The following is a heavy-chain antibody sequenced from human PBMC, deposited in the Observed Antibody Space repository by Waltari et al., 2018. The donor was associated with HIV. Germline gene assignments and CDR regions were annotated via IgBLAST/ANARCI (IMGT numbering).Heavy chain of an antibody. CDR1: GYNLNTYW. J-gene: IGHJ4*02. D-gene: IGHD3-22*01. CDR2: TYPGDSDT. Sequence: EVQLVQSGAEVKKPGESLRISCKASGYNLNTYWIAWVRQMPGKGLEWMGITYPGDSDTRYSPSFQGQVTISADRSITTAYLQWSSLKASDTAMYYCAAREATSDSSGYSEDFWGQGTQVTISP. V-gene: IGHV5-51*03. CDR3: AAREATSDSSGYSEDF.